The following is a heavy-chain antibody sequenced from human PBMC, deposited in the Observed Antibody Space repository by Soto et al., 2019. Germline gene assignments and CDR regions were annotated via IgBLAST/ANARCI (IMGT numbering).Heavy chain of an antibody. V-gene: IGHV4-59*01. J-gene: IGHJ4*02. D-gene: IGHD2-21*01. CDR3: AREVWYFDY. Sequence: PSETLSLTCTVSGGSISSYYWSWIRQPPGKGLEWIGYIYYSGSTNYNPSLKSRVTISVDTSKNQFSLKLSSVTAADTAVYYCAREVWYFDYWGQGTLVTVSS. CDR2: IYYSGST. CDR1: GGSISSYY.